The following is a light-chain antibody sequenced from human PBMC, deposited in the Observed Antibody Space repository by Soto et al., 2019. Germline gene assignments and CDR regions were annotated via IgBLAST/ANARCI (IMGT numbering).Light chain of an antibody. J-gene: IGLJ2*01. CDR3: ATWDSSLSAVV. CDR1: SSNIRNNY. Sequence: QSVLTQPPSVSATPGQKVTISCSGSSSNIRNNYVSWYQQFPGAAPKLLIYDNYWRPSGIPDRFSASKSGTSATLGITGLQTGDEADYYCATWDSSLSAVVVGGGTKLTVL. V-gene: IGLV1-51*01. CDR2: DNY.